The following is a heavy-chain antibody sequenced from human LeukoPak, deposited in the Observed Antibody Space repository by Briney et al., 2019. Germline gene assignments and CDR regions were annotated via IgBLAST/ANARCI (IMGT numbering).Heavy chain of an antibody. CDR1: GYTFTSYG. J-gene: IGHJ3*02. CDR2: ISAYNGNT. CDR3: ARDPTPPYAFDI. V-gene: IGHV1-18*01. Sequence: ASVKVSCKASGYTFTSYGISWVRQAPGQGLEWMGWISAYNGNTNYAQKLQGRATMTTDTSTSTAYMELRSLRSDDTAAYYCARDPTPPYAFDIWGQGTMVTVSS.